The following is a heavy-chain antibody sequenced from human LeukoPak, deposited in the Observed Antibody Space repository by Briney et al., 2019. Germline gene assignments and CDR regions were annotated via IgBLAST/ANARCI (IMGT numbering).Heavy chain of an antibody. V-gene: IGHV4-39*01. Sequence: SETLSLTCTVSGGSISSSSYYWGWIRQPPGKGLEWIGSIYYSGSTYYNPSLKSRVTISVYASKNQFSLKLSSVTAADTAVYYCARPVSYYDSSGYYDYFDYWGQGTLVTVSS. CDR1: GGSISSSSYY. J-gene: IGHJ4*02. D-gene: IGHD3-22*01. CDR2: IYYSGST. CDR3: ARPVSYYDSSGYYDYFDY.